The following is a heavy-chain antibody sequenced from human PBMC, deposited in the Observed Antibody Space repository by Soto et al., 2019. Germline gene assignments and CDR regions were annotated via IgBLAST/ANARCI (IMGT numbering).Heavy chain of an antibody. V-gene: IGHV1-2*02. D-gene: IGHD1-20*01. CDR3: ARERIPGTERHYYYYGLDV. Sequence: ASVKVSCKASGYTFTDYYIHWVRQAPGQGFEWMGWINPNSGDPNYAQKFQGRVTMTRDTSITTAYMDLSRLRSDDTALYYCARERIPGTERHYYYYGLDVWGQGTTVTVSS. CDR2: INPNSGDP. J-gene: IGHJ6*02. CDR1: GYTFTDYY.